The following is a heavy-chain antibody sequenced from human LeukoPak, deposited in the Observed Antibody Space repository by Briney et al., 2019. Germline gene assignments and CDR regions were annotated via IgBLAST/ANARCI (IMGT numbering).Heavy chain of an antibody. Sequence: ASVKVSCKASGYTFTSYDINWVRQATGQGLEWMGWMNPNSGNTGYAQKFQGRVTITRNTSISTAYMELSSLRSEDTAVYYCARPRSIAAPYSPHGPFDIWGQGTMVTVSS. D-gene: IGHD6-6*01. CDR3: ARPRSIAAPYSPHGPFDI. CDR2: MNPNSGNT. V-gene: IGHV1-8*03. J-gene: IGHJ3*02. CDR1: GYTFTSYD.